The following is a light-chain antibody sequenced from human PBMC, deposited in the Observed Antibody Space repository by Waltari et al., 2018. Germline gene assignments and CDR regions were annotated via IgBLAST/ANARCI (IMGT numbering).Light chain of an antibody. Sequence: QSALTQPASVSGSPGQSITISCTGTSSDVGNYNLVSWYQQYPGKAPKVMIYDDNRRPSRVSDRFSGSKSSNTASLTISGVQAEDEADYYCCSYAGSYTWVFGGGTKLTVL. CDR3: CSYAGSYTWV. CDR2: DDN. CDR1: SSDVGNYNL. J-gene: IGLJ3*02. V-gene: IGLV2-23*01.